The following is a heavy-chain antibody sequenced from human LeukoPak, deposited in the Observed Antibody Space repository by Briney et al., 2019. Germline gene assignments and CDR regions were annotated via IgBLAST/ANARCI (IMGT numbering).Heavy chain of an antibody. CDR1: GGSISSGGYS. CDR3: ARVGGSYLLYFDY. CDR2: IYHSGST. D-gene: IGHD1-26*01. V-gene: IGHV4-30-2*01. J-gene: IGHJ4*02. Sequence: SETLSLTCAVSGGSISSGGYSWSWIRQPPGKGLEWIGYIYHSGSTYYNPSLKSRITISVDTSKNQFSLKLSSVTAADTAVYYCARVGGSYLLYFDYWGQGTLVTVSS.